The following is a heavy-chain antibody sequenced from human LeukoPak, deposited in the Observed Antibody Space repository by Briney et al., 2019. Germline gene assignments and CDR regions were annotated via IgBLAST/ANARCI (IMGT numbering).Heavy chain of an antibody. V-gene: IGHV3-74*01. D-gene: IGHD3-22*01. CDR3: YYEGY. CDR2: INSDGSST. Sequence: PGGSLRLSCAASGFTFSTYWVHWVRQAPGKGLVWVSRINSDGSSTSYADSVKGRFTISRDNAKNTLYLQMNGLRGDDTAVYYCYYEGYWGQGTLVTVSS. CDR1: GFTFSTYW. J-gene: IGHJ4*02.